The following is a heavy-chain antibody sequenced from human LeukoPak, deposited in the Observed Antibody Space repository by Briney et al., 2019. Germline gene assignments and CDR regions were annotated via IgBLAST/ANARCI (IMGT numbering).Heavy chain of an antibody. V-gene: IGHV4-61*02. CDR1: GGSISSGSYY. CDR3: ARAHYQLLSLDY. Sequence: ASETLSLTCTVSGGSISSGSYYWSWIRQPAGKGLEWIGRIYTSGSTNYNPSLKSRVTMSVDTSKNQFSLKLSSVTAADTAVYYCARAHYQLLSLDYWGQGTLVTVSS. CDR2: IYTSGST. J-gene: IGHJ4*02. D-gene: IGHD2-2*01.